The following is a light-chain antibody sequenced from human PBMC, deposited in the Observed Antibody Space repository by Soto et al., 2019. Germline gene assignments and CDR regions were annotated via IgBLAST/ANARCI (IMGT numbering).Light chain of an antibody. Sequence: QSVLTQPPSVSRAPGQRVTISCTGSSSNIGAGYDVHWYQQLPGTAPKLLIYGNSNRPSGVPDRFSGSKSGISASLAIPGLQADDEAGYSCRSYVSSLRGFYVFGTGTKVTVL. CDR1: SSNIGAGYD. V-gene: IGLV1-40*01. CDR2: GNS. J-gene: IGLJ1*01. CDR3: RSYVSSLRGFYV.